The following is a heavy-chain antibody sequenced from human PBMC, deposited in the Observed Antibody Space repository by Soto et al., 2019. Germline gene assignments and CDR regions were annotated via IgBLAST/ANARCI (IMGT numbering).Heavy chain of an antibody. V-gene: IGHV5-51*01. Sequence: GESLKISCKGSGYSFTSYWIGWVRQMPGKGLEWMGIIYPGDSDTRFSPSFQGQVTISADKSISTAYLQWSSLKASDTAMYYCARYGRADYGDCCGWFDPWGQGTLVTVSS. J-gene: IGHJ5*02. CDR2: IYPGDSDT. CDR1: GYSFTSYW. D-gene: IGHD4-17*01. CDR3: ARYGRADYGDCCGWFDP.